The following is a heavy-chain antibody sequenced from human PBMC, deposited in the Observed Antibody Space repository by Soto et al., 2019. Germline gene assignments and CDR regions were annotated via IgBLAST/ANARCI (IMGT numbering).Heavy chain of an antibody. CDR1: GGSISSYY. Sequence: SETLSLTCTVSGGSISSYYWSWIRQPPGKGLEWIGYIYYSGSTNYNPSLKSRVTISVDTSKNQFSLKLTSVTAADTAVYYCARRYGASFDYWGQGTLVTVSS. CDR2: IYYSGST. CDR3: ARRYGASFDY. J-gene: IGHJ4*02. V-gene: IGHV4-59*12. D-gene: IGHD4-17*01.